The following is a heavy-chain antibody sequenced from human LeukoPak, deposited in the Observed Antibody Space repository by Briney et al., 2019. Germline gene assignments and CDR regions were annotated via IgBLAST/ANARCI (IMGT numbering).Heavy chain of an antibody. CDR1: GGSISSYY. CDR3: ARERAGSSWSYYYYYMDV. J-gene: IGHJ6*03. CDR2: IYTSGST. V-gene: IGHV4-4*07. Sequence: KPSETLSLTCTVSGGSISSYYWSWIRQHAGKGLEWIGRIYTSGSTNYNPSLKSRVTMSVDTSKNQFSLKLSSVTAADTAVYYCARERAGSSWSYYYYYMDVWGKGTTVTVSS. D-gene: IGHD6-13*01.